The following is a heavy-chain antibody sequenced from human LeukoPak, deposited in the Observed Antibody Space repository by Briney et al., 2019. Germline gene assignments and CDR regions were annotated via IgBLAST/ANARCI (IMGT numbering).Heavy chain of an antibody. Sequence: SETLSLTGTVSGGSISSYYWSWIRQPPGKGLEWIGYIYYSGSTNYNPSLKSRVTISVDTSKNQFSLKLSSVTAADTAVYYCARASGYCTNGVCYTQHYYYYGMDVWGQGTTVTVSS. CDR3: ARASGYCTNGVCYTQHYYYYGMDV. CDR2: IYYSGST. V-gene: IGHV4-59*01. J-gene: IGHJ6*02. CDR1: GGSISSYY. D-gene: IGHD2-8*01.